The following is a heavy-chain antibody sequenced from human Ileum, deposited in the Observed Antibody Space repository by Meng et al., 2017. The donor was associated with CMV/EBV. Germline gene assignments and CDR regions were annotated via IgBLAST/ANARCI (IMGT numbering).Heavy chain of an antibody. CDR1: W. CDR3: AREGGVVVAANGATIDWYFDL. D-gene: IGHD2-15*01. J-gene: IGHJ2*01. V-gene: IGHV3-15*01. CDR2: IKSKIDGGTT. Sequence: WMSWVRQAPGTGLEWVGRIKSKIDGGTTDYAAPVKGRFTISRDDSKNTLYLQVSSLQSDDTAVYYCAREGGVVVAANGATIDWYFDLWGRGTLVTVSS.